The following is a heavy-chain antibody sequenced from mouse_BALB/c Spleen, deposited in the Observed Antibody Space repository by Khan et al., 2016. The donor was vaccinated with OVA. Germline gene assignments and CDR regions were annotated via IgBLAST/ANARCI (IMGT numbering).Heavy chain of an antibody. V-gene: IGHV2-6-1*01. J-gene: IGHJ4*01. D-gene: IGHD2-10*01. CDR2: IWSDGTT. Sequence: QVQLQQPGPGLVAPSQSLSITCTLSGFSLTNYGVHWVRQPPGKGLEWLVVIWSDGTTTYDSALKSRLTISKDNSKSQVFLKMDSLQTDDTAMYYCARQPYYHYYVMDYWGQGTSVTVSS. CDR3: ARQPYYHYYVMDY. CDR1: GFSLTNYG.